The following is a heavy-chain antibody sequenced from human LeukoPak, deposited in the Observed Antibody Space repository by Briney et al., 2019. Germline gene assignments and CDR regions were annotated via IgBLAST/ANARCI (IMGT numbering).Heavy chain of an antibody. J-gene: IGHJ5*02. CDR3: ARAGYTASHYWLDP. V-gene: IGHV4-4*07. CDR2: IYTTSTT. CDR1: GGSMNSYY. D-gene: IGHD5-18*01. Sequence: PSETLSLICSVSGGSMNSYYWSWIRQPAGKGVDWIGRIYTTSTTNYNPSLRSRVTMSVDTSKSQFSLTLTSVTAAATAVYFCARAGYTASHYWLDPWGHGMLVSVSS.